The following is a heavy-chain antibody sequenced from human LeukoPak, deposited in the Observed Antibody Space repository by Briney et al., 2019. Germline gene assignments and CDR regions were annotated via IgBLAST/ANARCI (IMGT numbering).Heavy chain of an antibody. J-gene: IGHJ4*02. V-gene: IGHV3-48*03. CDR2: MSKDGRTI. Sequence: GGSLRLSCAASGFRFSSQEMAWVRPALGKGLEWVSYMSKDGRTIYYADSLKGRFTISRDNTRNSLFLQLNSLRADDTGFYYCARGSYTGFDLYFDSWGQGTLVTISS. CDR1: GFRFSSQE. D-gene: IGHD5-12*01. CDR3: ARGSYTGFDLYFDS.